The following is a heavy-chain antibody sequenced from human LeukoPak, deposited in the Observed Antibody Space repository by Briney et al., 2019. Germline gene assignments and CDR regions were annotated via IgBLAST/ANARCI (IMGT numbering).Heavy chain of an antibody. D-gene: IGHD2-2*02. J-gene: IGHJ5*02. CDR1: GYTFTGYY. CDR3: ARDPIVVVPAAIRPRSNWFDP. V-gene: IGHV1-2*02. CDR2: INPNSGGT. Sequence: ASVKVSCKASGYTFTGYYMHWVRQAPRQGLEWMGWINPNSGGTNYAQKFQGRVTMTRDTSISTAYMELSRLRSDDTAVYYCARDPIVVVPAAIRPRSNWFDPWGQGTLVTVSS.